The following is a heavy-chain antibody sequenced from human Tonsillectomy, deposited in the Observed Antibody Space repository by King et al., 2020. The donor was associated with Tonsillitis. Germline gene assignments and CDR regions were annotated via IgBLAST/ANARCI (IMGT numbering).Heavy chain of an antibody. D-gene: IGHD3-9*01. J-gene: IGHJ6*02. Sequence: QLVQSGAEVRKPGSSVKVSCRASGGTFRGSPISWVRQAPGQGLEWMGAIIPAFATTTYAQKFQGRLTITADDSTGTACMDLRSLRSEDTAVYYCARTVATSSRYSNYGMDVWGQGTTVPVSS. V-gene: IGHV1-69*01. CDR1: GGTFRGSP. CDR2: IIPAFATT. CDR3: ARTVATSSRYSNYGMDV.